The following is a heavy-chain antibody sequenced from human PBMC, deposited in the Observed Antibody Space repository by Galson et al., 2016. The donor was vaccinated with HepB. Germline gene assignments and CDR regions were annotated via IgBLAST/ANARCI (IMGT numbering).Heavy chain of an antibody. CDR3: AKDHTGSTVGWSDGMDV. CDR1: GFSFSTFA. Sequence: SLRLSCAASGFSFSTFATSWVRQAPGKGLEWISGITGTGGGTYYADSVKGRFTISRDTSKNTLFLQLSSLRVEDTAVYYCAKDHTGSTVGWSDGMDVWGQGTRVTVSS. J-gene: IGHJ6*02. D-gene: IGHD1-7*01. CDR2: ITGTGGGT. V-gene: IGHV3-23*01.